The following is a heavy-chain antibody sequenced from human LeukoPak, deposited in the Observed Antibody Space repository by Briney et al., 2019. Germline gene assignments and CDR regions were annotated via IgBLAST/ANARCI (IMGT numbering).Heavy chain of an antibody. V-gene: IGHV3-7*01. CDR3: ARVGGWFGELYDVNDYYYYMDV. CDR1: GFTFSSYW. Sequence: PGGSLRLSCAVSGFTFSSYWMSWVRQAPGKGLEWVANIKQDGSEKYYVDSVKGRFTISRDNAKNSLYLQMNSLRAEDTAVYYCARVGGWFGELYDVNDYYYYMDVWGKGTTVTVSS. J-gene: IGHJ6*03. D-gene: IGHD3-10*01. CDR2: IKQDGSEK.